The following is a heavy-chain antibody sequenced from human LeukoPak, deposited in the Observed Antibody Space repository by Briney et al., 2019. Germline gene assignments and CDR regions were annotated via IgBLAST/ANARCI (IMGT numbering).Heavy chain of an antibody. CDR3: ARVVDTAMLWGGLDY. V-gene: IGHV4-59*01. CDR2: IYYSGST. J-gene: IGHJ4*02. CDR1: GGSISSYY. Sequence: SETLSLTCTGSGGSISSYYWSWIRQTPGKGLEWIGYIYYSGSTNYNPSLKSRVTISVDTSKNQFSLKLSSVTAADTAVYYCARVVDTAMLWGGLDYWGQGTLVTVSS. D-gene: IGHD5-18*01.